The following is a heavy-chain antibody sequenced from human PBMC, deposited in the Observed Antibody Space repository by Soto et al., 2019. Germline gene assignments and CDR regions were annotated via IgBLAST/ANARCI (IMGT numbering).Heavy chain of an antibody. V-gene: IGHV4-4*07. CDR1: GGSITGYH. D-gene: IGHD5-18*01. Sequence: SETLSLTCTVSGGSITGYHWTWIRQPAGMGLEWIGRIYSSGSTNYNPSLKSRVTMSVDTSKNQFSLRLSSLTAADTAVYYCAREYSSHIDPWGQGTLVTVSS. CDR3: AREYSSHIDP. CDR2: IYSSGST. J-gene: IGHJ5*02.